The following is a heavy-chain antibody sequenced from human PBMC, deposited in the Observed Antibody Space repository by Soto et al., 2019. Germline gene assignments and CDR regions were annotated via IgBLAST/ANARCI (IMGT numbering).Heavy chain of an antibody. V-gene: IGHV1-69*01. D-gene: IGHD5-18*01. CDR3: ARQNRDTPMVPFDV. CDR2: LVPQFGTP. J-gene: IGHJ4*02. CDR1: RGTFNRYA. Sequence: QVQLVQSGAEVQKPGSSVKVSCLASRGTFNRYAINWVRQAPGHGLEWLGALVPQFGTPNYAQKFQDRVTIVADESTNTTSMELRGLTSGDTAVYYCARQNRDTPMVPFDVWGQGTLVTVSS.